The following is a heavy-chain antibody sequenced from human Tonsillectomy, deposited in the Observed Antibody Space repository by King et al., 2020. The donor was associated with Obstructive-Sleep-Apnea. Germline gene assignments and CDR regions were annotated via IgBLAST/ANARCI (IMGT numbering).Heavy chain of an antibody. CDR3: AKEMISAAATGGMDV. CDR2: ISYDGGSK. D-gene: IGHD6-13*01. Sequence: VQLVESGGGVVHPGRSLRLSCAASGFTFSSYGMHWVRQAPGKGLEWVAVISYDGGSKYYADSVKGRFTISRDNSKNTLYLQMNSLRPEDTAVYYCAKEMISAAATGGMDVWGQGTTVTVSS. V-gene: IGHV3-30*18. CDR1: GFTFSSYG. J-gene: IGHJ6*02.